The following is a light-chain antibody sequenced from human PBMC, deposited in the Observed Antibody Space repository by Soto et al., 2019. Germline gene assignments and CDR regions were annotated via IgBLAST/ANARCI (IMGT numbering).Light chain of an antibody. Sequence: DIQMTQSPSTLSASVGDRVIITCRASQSINSWLAWYQQKPGKAPKLLIYKACSLESGVPSRFSRSGSGTEFTLTISSLQPDDFATYYCQQYNRYWTFGQGTKVEVK. J-gene: IGKJ1*01. V-gene: IGKV1-5*03. CDR3: QQYNRYWT. CDR1: QSINSW. CDR2: KAC.